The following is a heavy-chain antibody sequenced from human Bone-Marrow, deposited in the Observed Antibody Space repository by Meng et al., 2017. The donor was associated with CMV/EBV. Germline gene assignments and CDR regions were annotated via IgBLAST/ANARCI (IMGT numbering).Heavy chain of an antibody. V-gene: IGHV3-21*01. D-gene: IGHD2-2*02. CDR1: GFTFSSYS. J-gene: IGHJ1*01. CDR3: ARAVGGRSSTSCYTPYFQH. CDR2: ISSSSSYI. Sequence: GESLKISCAASGFTFSSYSMNWVRQAPGKGLEWVSSISSSSSYIYYADSVKGRFTISRDNAKNSLYLQMNSLRAEDTAVYYCARAVGGRSSTSCYTPYFQHWGQGTLVTVSS.